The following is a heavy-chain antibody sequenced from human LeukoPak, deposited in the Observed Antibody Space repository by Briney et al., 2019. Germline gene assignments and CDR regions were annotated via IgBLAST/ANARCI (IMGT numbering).Heavy chain of an antibody. J-gene: IGHJ6*02. CDR1: GFTFDDYA. CDR2: IYYSGST. Sequence: GSLRLSCAASGFTFDDYAMHWVRQPPGKGLEWIGYIYYSGSTNYNPSLKSRVTISVDTSKNQFSLKLSSVTAADTAVYYCARETAAAEGMDYYYGMDVWGQGTTVTVSS. D-gene: IGHD6-13*01. V-gene: IGHV4-59*01. CDR3: ARETAAAEGMDYYYGMDV.